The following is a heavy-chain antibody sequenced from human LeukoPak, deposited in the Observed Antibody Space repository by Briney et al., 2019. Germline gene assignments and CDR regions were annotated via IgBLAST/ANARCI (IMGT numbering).Heavy chain of an antibody. CDR1: GFTFNSYW. J-gene: IGHJ4*02. CDR2: INQDGSEK. V-gene: IGHV3-7*03. Sequence: PGGSLRLSCAASGFTFNSYWMSWVRQAPGKGLEWVANINQDGSEKYYVDSVKGRFTISRDNAKSSLYLQMNSLRAEDTAVYYCAKDGITMIVVVAFDYWGQGTLVTVSS. CDR3: AKDGITMIVVVAFDY. D-gene: IGHD3-22*01.